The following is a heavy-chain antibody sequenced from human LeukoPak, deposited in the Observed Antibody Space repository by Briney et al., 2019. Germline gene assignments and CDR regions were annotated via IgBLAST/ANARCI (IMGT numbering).Heavy chain of an antibody. D-gene: IGHD6-19*01. CDR3: ARSSGWYFGY. CDR1: GFSFSSYG. Sequence: GGSLRLSCAASGFSFSSYGMHWVRQAPGKGLEWVAVIWYDGSKKYYADSVKGRFTISRDNSKNTLYLQMNSLRAEDTAIYYCARSSGWYFGYWGQGTLVTVSS. CDR2: IWYDGSKK. J-gene: IGHJ4*02. V-gene: IGHV3-33*01.